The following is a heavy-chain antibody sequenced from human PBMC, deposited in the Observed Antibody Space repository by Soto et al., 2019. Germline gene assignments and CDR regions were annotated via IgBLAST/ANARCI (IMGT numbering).Heavy chain of an antibody. CDR2: ISSSVSTI. CDR1: GFTFSDYY. V-gene: IGHV3-11*01. J-gene: IGHJ4*02. D-gene: IGHD6-13*01. CDR3: ARSPARGYSSSWYFDY. Sequence: GGSLRLSCAASGFTFSDYYMSWIRQAPGKGLEWVSYISSSVSTIYYADSVKGRFTISRDNAKNSLYLQMNSLRAEDTAVYYCARSPARGYSSSWYFDYWGQGTLVTVSS.